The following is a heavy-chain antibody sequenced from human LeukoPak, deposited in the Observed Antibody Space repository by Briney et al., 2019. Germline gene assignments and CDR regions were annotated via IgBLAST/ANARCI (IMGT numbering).Heavy chain of an antibody. Sequence: PSETLSLTCTVSGGSISSYSWSWIRQPPGEGLEWIGYIYYSGSTNYNPSLKSRVTISLDTSKNQFSLKLSSVTAADTAVYYCARLSTAAGYPFDCWGQGTLVTVSS. D-gene: IGHD6-13*01. CDR2: IYYSGST. V-gene: IGHV4-59*01. CDR3: ARLSTAAGYPFDC. CDR1: GGSISSYS. J-gene: IGHJ4*02.